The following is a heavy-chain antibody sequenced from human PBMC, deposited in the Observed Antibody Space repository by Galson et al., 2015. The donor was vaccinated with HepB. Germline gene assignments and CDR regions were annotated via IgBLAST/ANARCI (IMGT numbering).Heavy chain of an antibody. CDR3: ARGAYYYDNSGYSLD. D-gene: IGHD3-22*01. V-gene: IGHV1-18*01. CDR1: GYTFANFG. J-gene: IGHJ4*02. CDR2: ISPYRGYT. Sequence: SVKVSCKASGYTFANFGITWVRQAPGQGLEWMGWISPYRGYTNYVQKFQGRVTMTTDTSTSTAYMEMRNLRSDDTAVYYCARGAYYYDNSGYSLDWGQGTLVIVSS.